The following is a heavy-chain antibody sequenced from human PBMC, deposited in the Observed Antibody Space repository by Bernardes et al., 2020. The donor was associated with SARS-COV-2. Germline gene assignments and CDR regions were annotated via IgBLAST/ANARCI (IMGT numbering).Heavy chain of an antibody. J-gene: IGHJ3*02. CDR2: INPNSGGT. V-gene: IGHV1-2*02. D-gene: IGHD3-16*01. CDR1: GYTFTGYY. Sequence: ASVKVSCKASGYTFTGYYMHWVRQAPGQGLEWMGWINPNSGGTNYAQKFQGRVTMTRDTSISTAYMELSRLRSDDTAVYYCARGEMATIRTDAFDIWGQGTMGTGSS. CDR3: ARGEMATIRTDAFDI.